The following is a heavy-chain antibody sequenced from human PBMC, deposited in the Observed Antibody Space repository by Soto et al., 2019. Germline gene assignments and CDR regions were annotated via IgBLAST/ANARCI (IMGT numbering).Heavy chain of an antibody. CDR3: AQEIWSGPMDV. Sequence: QVQLVESGGGVVQPGRSLRLSCAASGFTFSSYGMHWVRQAPGKGLEWVAAISYDGSNKYYADSVKGRFTISRDNSKNTLYLQMNSLRAEDTAVYYCAQEIWSGPMDVWGQGTTVTVSS. D-gene: IGHD3-3*01. J-gene: IGHJ6*02. CDR2: ISYDGSNK. CDR1: GFTFSSYG. V-gene: IGHV3-30*18.